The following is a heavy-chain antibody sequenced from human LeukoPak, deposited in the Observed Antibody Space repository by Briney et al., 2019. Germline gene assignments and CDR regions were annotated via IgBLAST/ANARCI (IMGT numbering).Heavy chain of an antibody. J-gene: IGHJ4*02. CDR3: ARGFEADSGSYLVDY. CDR1: GFTFSTYS. Sequence: PGGSLRLSCAASGFTFSTYSMHWVRQDPDKGLEWVAIISYDGSNRYYADSVKGRFTISRDNSKNTLYLQMNSLRPEDTAVYYCARGFEADSGSYLVDYWGQGTLVTVSS. D-gene: IGHD1-26*01. CDR2: ISYDGSNR. V-gene: IGHV3-30-3*01.